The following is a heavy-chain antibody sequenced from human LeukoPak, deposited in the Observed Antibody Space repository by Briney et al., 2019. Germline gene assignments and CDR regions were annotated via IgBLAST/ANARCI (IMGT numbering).Heavy chain of an antibody. V-gene: IGHV4-59*01. CDR1: RGSIRNYY. CDR3: ARETVIASSYDY. CDR2: IYSSGST. D-gene: IGHD2-21*01. J-gene: IGHJ4*02. Sequence: SETLSLTCTVSRGSIRNYYWSWVRQAPGKGLEWIGYIYSSGSTNYNPSLKGRVSISIDTSKNQFSLRLTSVIPADTAVYYCARETVIASSYDYWGQGILVIVSS.